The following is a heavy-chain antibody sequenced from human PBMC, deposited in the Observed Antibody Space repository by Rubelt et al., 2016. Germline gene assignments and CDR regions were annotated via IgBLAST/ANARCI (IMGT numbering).Heavy chain of an antibody. CDR1: GFTFSSYW. J-gene: IGHJ6*02. CDR2: INSDGSST. Sequence: CAASGFTFSSYWMHWVRQAPGKGLVWVSRINSDGSSTSYADSVKDRFTISRDNAKNTLYLQMNSLRAEDTAVYYCARVYGSGSSFYYYYGMDVWGQGTTVTVSS. CDR3: ARVYGSGSSFYYYYGMDV. D-gene: IGHD3-10*01. V-gene: IGHV3-74*01.